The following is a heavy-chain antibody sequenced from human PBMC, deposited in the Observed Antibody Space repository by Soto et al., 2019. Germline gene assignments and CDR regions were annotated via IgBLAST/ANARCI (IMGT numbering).Heavy chain of an antibody. Sequence: GASVKVSCKSSGYTFTSYGISWVRQAPGQGLEWMGWISAYNGNTNYAQKVQGRVTMTTDTSTSTAYMELRSLRSDDTAVYHCARAWYCSGGSCYFDYWGQGTLVTVSS. V-gene: IGHV1-18*01. J-gene: IGHJ4*02. D-gene: IGHD2-15*01. CDR3: ARAWYCSGGSCYFDY. CDR1: GYTFTSYG. CDR2: ISAYNGNT.